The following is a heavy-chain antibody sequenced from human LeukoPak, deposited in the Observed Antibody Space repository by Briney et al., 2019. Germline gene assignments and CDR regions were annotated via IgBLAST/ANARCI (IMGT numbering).Heavy chain of an antibody. Sequence: GASVKVSCNTSGYTFTGYYMHWVRQAPAQALEWMGRNNPNSGGTNYAQKFQGSVTNTRDTPIRTAYMALKRLSSDDTRVFLCAKSGSPETKRQILVDYWRRGTLASVSS. J-gene: IGHJ4*02. CDR1: GYTFTGYY. D-gene: IGHD3-3*01. CDR3: AKSGSPETKRQILVDY. CDR2: NNPNSGGT. V-gene: IGHV1-2*01.